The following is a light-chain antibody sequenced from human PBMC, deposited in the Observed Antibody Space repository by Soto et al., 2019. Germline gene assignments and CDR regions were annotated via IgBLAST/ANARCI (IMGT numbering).Light chain of an antibody. V-gene: IGKV1-12*01. CDR2: TVS. J-gene: IGKJ4*01. CDR1: QGISSW. CDR3: RQAHCFPWT. Sequence: DIQMTQSPSSVSASVGDRVTITCRASQGISSWLAWYQQKPGKAPKLLISTVSSLQSGVPSRFSGSGSGTYFTLTISSLQPSYFATYYCRQAHCFPWTFGGGTKVEIK.